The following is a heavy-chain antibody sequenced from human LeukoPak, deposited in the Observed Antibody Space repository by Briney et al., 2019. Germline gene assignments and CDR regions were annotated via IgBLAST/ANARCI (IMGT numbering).Heavy chain of an antibody. D-gene: IGHD2-2*01. CDR2: ISSSSSYI. J-gene: IGHJ6*03. CDR1: GFTFSSYS. Sequence: GGPLRLSCAASGFTFSSYSMNWVRQAPGKGLEWVSSISSSSSYIYYADSVKGRFTISRDNAKNSLYLQMNSLRAEDTAVYYCARENQLWGDRYYYYYMDVWGKGTTVIVSS. CDR3: ARENQLWGDRYYYYYMDV. V-gene: IGHV3-21*01.